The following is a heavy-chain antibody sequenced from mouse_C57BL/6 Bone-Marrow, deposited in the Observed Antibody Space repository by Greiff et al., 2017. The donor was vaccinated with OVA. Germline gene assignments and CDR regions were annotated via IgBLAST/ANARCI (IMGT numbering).Heavy chain of an antibody. CDR2: IHPNSGST. CDR1: GYTFTSYW. J-gene: IGHJ4*01. Sequence: VKLKQPGAELVKPGASVKLSCKASGYTFTSYWMHWVKQRPGQGLEWIGMIHPNSGSTNYNEKFKSKATLTVDKSSSTAYMQLSSLTSEDSAVYYCARDEYYGSYYAMDYWGQGTSVTVSS. V-gene: IGHV1-64*01. D-gene: IGHD1-1*01. CDR3: ARDEYYGSYYAMDY.